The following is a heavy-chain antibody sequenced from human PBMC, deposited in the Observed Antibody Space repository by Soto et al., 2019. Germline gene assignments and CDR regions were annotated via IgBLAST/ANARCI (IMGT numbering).Heavy chain of an antibody. CDR1: GFTFSSYA. Sequence: EVQLLESGGGLVQPGGSLRLSCAASGFTFSSYAMSWVRQAPGKGLEWVSAISGSGGRTYYADSVKGRFTISRDNSKNTLYLQMNSLRAEDTAVYYCAKDVYCSSTSCFDAFDIWGPGTMVPGSS. CDR2: ISGSGGRT. CDR3: AKDVYCSSTSCFDAFDI. V-gene: IGHV3-23*01. J-gene: IGHJ3*02. D-gene: IGHD2-2*01.